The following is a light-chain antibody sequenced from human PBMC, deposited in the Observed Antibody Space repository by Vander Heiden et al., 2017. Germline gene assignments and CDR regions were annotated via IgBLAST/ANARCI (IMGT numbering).Light chain of an antibody. CDR3: QQYGSSPSWT. V-gene: IGKV3-20*01. Sequence: EIALTQSPGSLSLSPGERATLSCRASQSVSSSYLAWYQQKPGQAPRLLIYGASSRATGIPDRFSGSGSGTDFTLTISRREPEDFAVYYCQQYGSSPSWTFGQGTKVEIK. CDR2: GAS. CDR1: QSVSSSY. J-gene: IGKJ1*01.